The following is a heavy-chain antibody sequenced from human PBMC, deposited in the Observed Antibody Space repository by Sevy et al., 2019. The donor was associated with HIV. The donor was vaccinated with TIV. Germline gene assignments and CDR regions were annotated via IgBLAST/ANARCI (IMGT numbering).Heavy chain of an antibody. CDR3: AMSIDYYERSRSNFDF. V-gene: IGHV1-24*01. J-gene: IGHJ4*02. CDR1: GYTLTELS. CDR2: FDPEDGET. Sequence: ASVKVARKVSGYTLTELSMHWVRQAPGKGLEWMGSFDPEDGETIYAQKFQGRVTMTDDTTKDTAYMELSSLGSEDTAVYYCAMSIDYYERSRSNFDFWGQGTLVTVSS. D-gene: IGHD3-22*01.